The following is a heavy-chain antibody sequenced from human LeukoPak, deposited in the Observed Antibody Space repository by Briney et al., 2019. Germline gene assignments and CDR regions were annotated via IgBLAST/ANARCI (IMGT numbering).Heavy chain of an antibody. CDR2: INHSGST. CDR3: ARVRVPRIYYYYYMDV. V-gene: IGHV4-34*01. J-gene: IGHJ6*03. CDR1: GGSFSGYY. D-gene: IGHD4/OR15-4a*01. Sequence: PSETLSLTCAVYGGSFSGYYWSWIRQPPGKGLEWIGEINHSGSTNSNPSLKSRVTISVDTSKNQFSLKLSSVTAADTAVYYCARVRVPRIYYYYYMDVWGKGTTVTVSS.